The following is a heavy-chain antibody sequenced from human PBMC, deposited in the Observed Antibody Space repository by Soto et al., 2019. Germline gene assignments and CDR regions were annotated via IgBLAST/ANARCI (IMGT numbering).Heavy chain of an antibody. Sequence: EVHLVESGGGLVQPGGSLRLSCVASGFRPSDYFMDWVRQAPGKGPECVARIKNKAEKDIKEYAASAKGRFIVSRDDSKNSLYLQMNSLNTEDMAIYFCVRDSLKWSFDHWGQGALVTVSS. J-gene: IGHJ4*02. V-gene: IGHV3-72*01. CDR2: IKNKAEKDIK. CDR3: VRDSLKWSFDH. CDR1: GFRPSDYF. D-gene: IGHD2-15*01.